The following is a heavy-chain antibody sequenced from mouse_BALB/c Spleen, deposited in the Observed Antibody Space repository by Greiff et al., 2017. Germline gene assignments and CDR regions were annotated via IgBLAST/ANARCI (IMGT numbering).Heavy chain of an antibody. V-gene: IGHV5-6-5*01. CDR3: ARGGYRYDSYWYFDV. D-gene: IGHD2-14*01. CDR1: GFTFSSYA. Sequence: EVKLVESGGGLVKPGGSLKLSCAASGFTFSSYAMSWVRQTPEKRLEWVASISSGGSTYYPDSVKGRFTIPRDNARNILYLQMSSLRSEDTAMYYCARGGYRYDSYWYFDVWGAGTTVTVSS. CDR2: ISSGGST. J-gene: IGHJ1*01.